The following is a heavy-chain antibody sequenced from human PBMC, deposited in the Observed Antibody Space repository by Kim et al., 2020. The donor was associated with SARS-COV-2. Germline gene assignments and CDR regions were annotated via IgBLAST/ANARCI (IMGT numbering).Heavy chain of an antibody. V-gene: IGHV5-51*01. CDR3: ARHHLGMDV. Sequence: ETRYSPPFQGQVAISADKSISTAYLQWSSLKASDTAMYYCARHHLGMDVWGQGTTVTVSS. J-gene: IGHJ6*02. CDR2: ET.